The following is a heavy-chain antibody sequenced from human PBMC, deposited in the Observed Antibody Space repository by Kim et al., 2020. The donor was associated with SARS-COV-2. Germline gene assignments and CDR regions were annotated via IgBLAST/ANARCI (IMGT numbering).Heavy chain of an antibody. CDR1: GDCVSSNSAV. D-gene: IGHD6-13*01. Sequence: SQTLSLTCAISGDCVSSNSAVWNWIRQSPSRGLEWLGRTYYRSKRSNDYAVSVKSRITINPDTSKNQFSLQLNSVTPEDTAVYYCARERVAAAERVFDYWGQGTLVTVSS. V-gene: IGHV6-1*01. CDR3: ARERVAAAERVFDY. J-gene: IGHJ4*02. CDR2: TYYRSKRSN.